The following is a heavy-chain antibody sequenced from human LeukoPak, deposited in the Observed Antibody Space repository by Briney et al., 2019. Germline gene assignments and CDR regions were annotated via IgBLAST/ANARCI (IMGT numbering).Heavy chain of an antibody. CDR1: GGTFSSYA. Sequence: SVKVSCKASGGTFSSYAISWVRQVPGQGLEWMGGIIPIFGTANYAQKFQGRVTITADESTSTAYMELSSLRSEDTAVYYCADWAEDYYDSSGYYSYWGQGTLVTVSS. CDR3: ADWAEDYYDSSGYYSY. V-gene: IGHV1-69*13. CDR2: IIPIFGTA. D-gene: IGHD3-22*01. J-gene: IGHJ4*02.